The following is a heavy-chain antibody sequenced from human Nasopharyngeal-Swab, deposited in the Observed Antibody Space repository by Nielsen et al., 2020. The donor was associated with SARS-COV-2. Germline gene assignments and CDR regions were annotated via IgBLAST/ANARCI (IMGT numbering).Heavy chain of an antibody. CDR3: ARQLTSITIFGVVTRAFDY. CDR1: GGSISSSSYY. J-gene: IGHJ4*02. CDR2: IYYSGST. V-gene: IGHV4-39*01. Sequence: SETLSLTCTVSGGSISSSSYYWGWIRQPPGKGLEWIGSIYYSGSTYYNLSLKSRVTISVDTSKNQFSLKLSSVTAADTAVYYCARQLTSITIFGVVTRAFDYWGQGTLVTVSS. D-gene: IGHD3-3*01.